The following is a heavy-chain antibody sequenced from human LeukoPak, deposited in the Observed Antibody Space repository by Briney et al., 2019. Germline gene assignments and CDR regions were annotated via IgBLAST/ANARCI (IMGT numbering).Heavy chain of an antibody. Sequence: GGSLRLSCAASGFTFSSYWMHWVRQAPGKGLVWVSRINSDGSGTRYADSVKGRFTISRDNAKNTLYLQMNSLRVEDTAMYYCARDSEAAAGDFDFWGQGTLVTVSS. CDR2: INSDGSGT. CDR1: GFTFSSYW. V-gene: IGHV3-74*01. J-gene: IGHJ4*02. D-gene: IGHD6-13*01. CDR3: ARDSEAAAGDFDF.